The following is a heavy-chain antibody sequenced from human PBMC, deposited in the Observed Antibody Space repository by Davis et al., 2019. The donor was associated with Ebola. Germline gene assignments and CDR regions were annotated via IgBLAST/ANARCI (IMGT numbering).Heavy chain of an antibody. Sequence: MPSETLSLTCSVSNGSIDTNRYFWAWIRQPPGRGREWIGSVYFSGATFYNPSLKSRVTISVDTSKNQFSLKLSSVTAADTAVYYCARPRSGWYLGFDYWGQGTLVTVSS. CDR3: ARPRSGWYLGFDY. CDR1: NGSIDTNRYF. CDR2: VYFSGAT. D-gene: IGHD6-19*01. V-gene: IGHV4-39*01. J-gene: IGHJ4*02.